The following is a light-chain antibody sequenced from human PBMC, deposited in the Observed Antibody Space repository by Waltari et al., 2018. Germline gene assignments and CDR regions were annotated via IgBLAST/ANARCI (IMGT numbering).Light chain of an antibody. CDR2: EVS. V-gene: IGLV2-14*01. J-gene: IGLJ1*01. CDR3: CSFTSSSTYV. Sequence: QSALTQPASVSGSPGQSVTISCTGTSRDVGDNKYVSWYQQPPGKVPKLMIYEVSNRPSGVSDRFSGSKSGNTASLTISGLQAEDEADYYCCSFTSSSTYVFGTGTKVTVL. CDR1: SRDVGDNKY.